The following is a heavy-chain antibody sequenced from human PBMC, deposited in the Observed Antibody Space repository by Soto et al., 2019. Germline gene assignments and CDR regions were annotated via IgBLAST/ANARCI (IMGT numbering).Heavy chain of an antibody. CDR2: IGTAGDT. Sequence: EVQLVESGGGLVQPGGSLRLSCAASGFTFSSYDMHWVRQATGKGLEWVSAIGTAGDTYYPGSVQGRFTISRENAKNSLYLQMNSLRSGDTAVYYCARSPPGGYHYYYGLDVWGQGTTVTVSS. J-gene: IGHJ6*02. CDR3: ARSPPGGYHYYYGLDV. D-gene: IGHD3-22*01. V-gene: IGHV3-13*04. CDR1: GFTFSSYD.